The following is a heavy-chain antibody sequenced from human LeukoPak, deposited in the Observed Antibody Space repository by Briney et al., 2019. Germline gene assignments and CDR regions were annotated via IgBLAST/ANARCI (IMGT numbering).Heavy chain of an antibody. CDR2: IYYSGST. D-gene: IGHD5-18*01. CDR1: GGSISSGSYY. CDR3: ARLVRGYSYGSLFDY. Sequence: PSQTLSLTCTVSGGSISSGSYYWSWIRQPPGKGLEWIGYIYYSGSTNYNPSLKSRVTISVDTSKNQFSLKLSPVTAADTAVYYCARLVRGYSYGSLFDYWGQGTLVTVSS. J-gene: IGHJ4*02. V-gene: IGHV4-61*01.